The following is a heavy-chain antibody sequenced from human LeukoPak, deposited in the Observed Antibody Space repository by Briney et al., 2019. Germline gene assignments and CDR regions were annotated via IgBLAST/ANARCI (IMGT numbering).Heavy chain of an antibody. Sequence: PGGSLRLSCAASGFTFSSYWMHWVRQAPGKGLVWVSRINSDGSGTTYADSVKGRFTISRDNARNTLYLQMNSLRAEDTAVYYCTRLTTTVTTAAFDIWVQGAKVTVSS. V-gene: IGHV3-74*01. CDR3: TRLTTTVTTAAFDI. D-gene: IGHD4-17*01. J-gene: IGHJ3*02. CDR2: INSDGSGT. CDR1: GFTFSSYW.